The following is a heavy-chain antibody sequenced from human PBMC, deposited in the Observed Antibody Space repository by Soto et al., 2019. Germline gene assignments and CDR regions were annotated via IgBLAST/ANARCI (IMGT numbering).Heavy chain of an antibody. CDR3: ARDRYCSGGSCYFFDY. CDR2: INAGNGNT. Sequence: GASVKVSCKASGYTFTSYAMHWVRQAPGQRLERMGWINAGNGNTKYSQKFQGRVTITRDTSASTAYMELSSLRSEDTAVYYCARDRYCSGGSCYFFDYWGQGTLVTVSS. D-gene: IGHD2-15*01. V-gene: IGHV1-3*01. CDR1: GYTFTSYA. J-gene: IGHJ4*02.